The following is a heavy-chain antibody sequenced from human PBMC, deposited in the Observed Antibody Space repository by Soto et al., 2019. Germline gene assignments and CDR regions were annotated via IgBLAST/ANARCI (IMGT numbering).Heavy chain of an antibody. CDR2: IFYSGST. J-gene: IGHJ5*02. CDR3: AKEDYTTSSGFDP. V-gene: IGHV4-59*11. D-gene: IGHD6-6*01. Sequence: SETLSLTCSVSGGSITSHYWTWIRQPPGKGLEWIGSIFYSGSTNYNPSLQSRVTMSIDRSTNQFSLRLNFLTAADTAVYYCAKEDYTTSSGFDPWGQGTLVTVSS. CDR1: GGSITSHY.